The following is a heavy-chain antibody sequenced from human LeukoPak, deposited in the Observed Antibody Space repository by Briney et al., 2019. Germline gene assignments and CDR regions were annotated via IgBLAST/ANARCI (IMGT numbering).Heavy chain of an antibody. J-gene: IGHJ4*02. V-gene: IGHV1-2*02. CDR2: INPNHGDT. D-gene: IGHD2-2*01. CDR3: ARDRTKYCRSTSCPLDY. Sequence: ASVKVSCKASGYTFTGYYMHWVRQAPGQGLEWMGWINPNHGDTNYAQKFQGRVTMTRDTSISTAYMELSRLRSDDTAVYYCARDRTKYCRSTSCPLDYWGQGTLVTVSS. CDR1: GYTFTGYY.